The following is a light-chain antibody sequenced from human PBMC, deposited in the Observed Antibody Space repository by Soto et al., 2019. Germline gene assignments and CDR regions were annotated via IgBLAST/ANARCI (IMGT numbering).Light chain of an antibody. CDR2: SND. CDR1: TSNIGSNT. J-gene: IGLJ3*02. CDR3: AIWDLTLSAGV. Sequence: QLVLTQPPSASGTPGQRVTISCSGTTSNIGSNTVSWYHHLPGTAPKLLIYSNDQRPSGVPDRFSGSKSGTSASLAISGLQSEDEADYYCAIWDLTLSAGVFGGGTKLTVL. V-gene: IGLV1-44*01.